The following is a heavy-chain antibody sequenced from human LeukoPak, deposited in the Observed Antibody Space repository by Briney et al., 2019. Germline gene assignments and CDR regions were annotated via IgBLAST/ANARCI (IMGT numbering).Heavy chain of an antibody. Sequence: PGRSLRLSCAASGFTFSSNAMSWVRQAPGKGLEWVSGISGSGGSTSYADSVKGRFTISRDNSKNTLHLQMNSLRVEDTAVYYCATDSSSWYFDFWGQGALVTVSS. CDR1: GFTFSSNA. V-gene: IGHV3-23*01. CDR3: ATDSSSWYFDF. D-gene: IGHD6-13*01. CDR2: ISGSGGST. J-gene: IGHJ4*02.